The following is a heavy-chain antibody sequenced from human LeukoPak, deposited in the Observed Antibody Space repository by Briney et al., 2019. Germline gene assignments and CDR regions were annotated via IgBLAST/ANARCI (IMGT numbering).Heavy chain of an antibody. D-gene: IGHD6-6*01. J-gene: IGHJ4*02. CDR1: SGSFSGNY. V-gene: IGHV4-34*01. CDR2: INHSGST. CDR3: ALRNGHSSSSGDY. Sequence: PSATLSLTCDVYSGSFSGNYWSWTRQPPGKGLEWIGEINHSGSTNYNPSLKSRVTLSVDTSKNQVSLKLTSVSAADTAVYYCALRNGHSSSSGDYWGQGTLVTVSS.